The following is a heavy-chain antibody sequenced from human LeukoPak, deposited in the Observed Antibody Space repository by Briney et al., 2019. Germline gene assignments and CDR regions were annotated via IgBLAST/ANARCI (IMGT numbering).Heavy chain of an antibody. J-gene: IGHJ5*02. CDR1: GGSFSGYY. CDR2: INHSGST. Sequence: SETLSLTCAVYGGSFSGYYWSWIRQPPGKGLEWIGEINHSGSTNYNPSLKSRVAISVDTSKNQFSLKLSSVTAADTAVYYCLGYCSSTSCYEFDPWGQGTLVTVSS. V-gene: IGHV4-34*01. D-gene: IGHD2-2*01. CDR3: LGYCSSTSCYEFDP.